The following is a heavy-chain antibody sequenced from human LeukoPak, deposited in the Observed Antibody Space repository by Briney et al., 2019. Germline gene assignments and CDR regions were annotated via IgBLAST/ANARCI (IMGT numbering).Heavy chain of an antibody. D-gene: IGHD2-15*01. Sequence: PGGSLRLSCAASGFTVGSNYMSWVRQAPGKGLEWVANIKQDGSEKYYVDSVKGRFTISRDNAKNSLYLQMNSLRAEDTAVYYCARDWLGYCSGGSCYYLGNAFDIWGQGTMVTVSS. V-gene: IGHV3-7*01. CDR2: IKQDGSEK. CDR1: GFTVGSNY. J-gene: IGHJ3*02. CDR3: ARDWLGYCSGGSCYYLGNAFDI.